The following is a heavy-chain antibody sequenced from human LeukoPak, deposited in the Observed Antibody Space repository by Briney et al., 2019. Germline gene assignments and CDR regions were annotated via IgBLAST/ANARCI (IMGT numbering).Heavy chain of an antibody. CDR2: IRSKAYGGTT. CDR3: SRVASLGYYYYMDV. D-gene: IGHD2-15*01. J-gene: IGHJ6*03. Sequence: PGGSLRLSCTASGFTFGDYAMSWGRQAPGKGLEWVGFIRSKAYGGTTEYAASVKGRFTISRDDSNSIAYLQMNSLKTEDTAVYYCSRVASLGYYYYMDVWGKGTTVTVSS. V-gene: IGHV3-49*04. CDR1: GFTFGDYA.